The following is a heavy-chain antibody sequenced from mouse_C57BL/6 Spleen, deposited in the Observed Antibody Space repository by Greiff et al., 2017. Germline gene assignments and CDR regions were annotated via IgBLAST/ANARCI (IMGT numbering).Heavy chain of an antibody. CDR2: INYDGSST. V-gene: IGHV5-16*01. Sequence: EVKVVESEGGLVQPGSSMKLSCTASGFTFSDYYMAWVRQVPEKGLEWVANINYDGSSTYYLDSLKSRFIISRDNAKNILYLQMSSLKSEDTATYYCARDEHAMDYWGQGTSVTVSS. J-gene: IGHJ4*01. CDR1: GFTFSDYY. CDR3: ARDEHAMDY.